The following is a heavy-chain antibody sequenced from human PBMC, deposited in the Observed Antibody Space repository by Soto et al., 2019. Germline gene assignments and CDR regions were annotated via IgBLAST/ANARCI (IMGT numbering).Heavy chain of an antibody. CDR1: GFTFSSYA. CDR2: ISGSGGST. CDR3: AKERAIVVVPAAIR. V-gene: IGHV3-23*01. Sequence: EVQLLESGGGLVQPGGSLRLSCAASGFTFSSYAMSWVRQAPGKGLEWVSAISGSGGSTYYADSVKGRFTISRDNSKNPLYLQMNSLRAEGTAVYFCAKERAIVVVPAAIRWGQGTLVTVSS. J-gene: IGHJ4*02. D-gene: IGHD2-2*01.